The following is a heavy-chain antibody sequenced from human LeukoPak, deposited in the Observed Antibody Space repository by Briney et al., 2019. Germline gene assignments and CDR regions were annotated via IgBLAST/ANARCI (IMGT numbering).Heavy chain of an antibody. CDR2: ISGYNGQT. CDR1: VYTFTNYG. V-gene: IGHV1-18*04. CDR3: AKAVVAAGFDY. J-gene: IGHJ4*02. D-gene: IGHD6-25*01. Sequence: ASVQVSCKASVYTFTNYGITWVRQAPGQGLEWMGWISGYNGQTKYAQALQGRVSMTTDTSTSTAYMELTNLRSDDTAVYYCAKAVVAAGFDYWGQGALVTVSS.